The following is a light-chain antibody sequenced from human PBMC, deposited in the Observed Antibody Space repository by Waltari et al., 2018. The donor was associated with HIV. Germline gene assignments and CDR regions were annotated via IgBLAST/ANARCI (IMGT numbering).Light chain of an antibody. CDR2: GAT. CDR1: QSVYTN. V-gene: IGKV3-15*01. CDR3: HQYNNWPYT. Sequence: MMQSPDTLPVSPGEGVILTCRASQSVYTNVAWYQQRPGQAPRLLIYGATNRAAGFPARCSGGGSGTEFTLTISSLQSEDFAVYFCHQYNNWPYTFGQGTKLDIK. J-gene: IGKJ2*01.